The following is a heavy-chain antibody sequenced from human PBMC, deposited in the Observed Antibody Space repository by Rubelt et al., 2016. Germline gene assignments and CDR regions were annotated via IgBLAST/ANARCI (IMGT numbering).Heavy chain of an antibody. V-gene: IGHV3-7*03. CDR3: AKDLGSGYSYGYFDY. CDR1: RFTFSSYW. J-gene: IGHJ4*02. D-gene: IGHD5-18*01. Sequence: EVQLVESGGGLVQPGGSLRLSCAASRFTFSSYWMSWVRQAPGKGLEWVANIKEDGSQRNYVDSVKGRFTISRDNPKKTLYLQINSLRAEETAGYYCAKDLGSGYSYGYFDYWGQGTLVTVSS. CDR2: IKEDGSQR.